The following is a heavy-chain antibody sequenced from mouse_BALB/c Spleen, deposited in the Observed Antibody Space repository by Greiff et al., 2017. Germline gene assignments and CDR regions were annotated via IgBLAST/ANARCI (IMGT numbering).Heavy chain of an antibody. CDR2: ISSGSSTI. CDR1: GFTFSSFG. Sequence: DVQLVESGGGLVKPGGSLKLSCAASGFTFSSFGMHWVRQAPEKGLEWVAYISSGSSTIYYADTVKGRFTISRDNPKNTLFLQMTSLRSEDTAMYYCARGGYYGSSSYAMDYWGQGTSVTVSS. V-gene: IGHV5-17*02. D-gene: IGHD1-1*01. J-gene: IGHJ4*01. CDR3: ARGGYYGSSSYAMDY.